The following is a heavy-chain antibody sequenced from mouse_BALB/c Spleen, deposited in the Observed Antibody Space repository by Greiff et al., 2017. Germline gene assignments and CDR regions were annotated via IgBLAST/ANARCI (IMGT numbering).Heavy chain of an antibody. Sequence: QVQLQQSGAELVRPGVSVKISCKGSGYTFTDYAMHWVKQSHAKSLEWIGVISTYYGDASYNQKFKGKATMTVDKSSSTAYMELARLTSEDSAIYYCARREDYGNYPFAYWGQGTLVTVSS. V-gene: IGHV1S137*01. D-gene: IGHD2-1*01. CDR3: ARREDYGNYPFAY. CDR1: GYTFTDYA. CDR2: ISTYYGDA. J-gene: IGHJ3*01.